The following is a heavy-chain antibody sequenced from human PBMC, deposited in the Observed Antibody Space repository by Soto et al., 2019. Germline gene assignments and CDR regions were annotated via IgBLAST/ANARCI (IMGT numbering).Heavy chain of an antibody. V-gene: IGHV3-30*03. CDR2: ISQDGSVK. D-gene: IGHD6-13*01. Sequence: QVQLVESGGGVVQPGRSLTVSCAASGISISTYAMHWVRQAPGKELEWVAVISQDGSVKYYADSVKGRFTISRDNPKNTLFLQMNSLGADDTAVYYCAGRQQNYYYYGMDVWGQGTTVTVSS. CDR1: GISISTYA. J-gene: IGHJ6*02. CDR3: AGRQQNYYYYGMDV.